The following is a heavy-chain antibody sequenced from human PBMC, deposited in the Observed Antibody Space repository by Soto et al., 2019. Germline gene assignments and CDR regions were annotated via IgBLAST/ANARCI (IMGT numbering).Heavy chain of an antibody. CDR3: ARDLSVAGTSYGMDV. CDR1: GFTFSSYA. CDR2: ISYDGSNK. D-gene: IGHD6-19*01. Sequence: GGSLRLSCAASGFTFSSYAMHWVRQAPGKGLEWVAVISYDGSNKYYADSVKGRFTISRDNSKNTLYLQMNSLRAEDTAVYYCARDLSVAGTSYGMDVWGQGTTVTV. V-gene: IGHV3-30-3*01. J-gene: IGHJ6*02.